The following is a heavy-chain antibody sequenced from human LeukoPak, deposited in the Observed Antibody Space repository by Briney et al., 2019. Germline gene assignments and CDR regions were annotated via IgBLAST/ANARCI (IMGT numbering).Heavy chain of an antibody. D-gene: IGHD5-12*01. CDR3: ARDSPGYGAYVP. J-gene: IGHJ1*01. Sequence: GGSLRLSCAASGFAFSTYWMTWVRQAPGKGLEWVANIKEDGSRAYYVDSVKGRFTISRDNAKNSLYLQMDSLTAEDTAVYYCARDSPGYGAYVPWGQGTLVSVSS. CDR1: GFAFSTYW. CDR2: IKEDGSRA. V-gene: IGHV3-7*01.